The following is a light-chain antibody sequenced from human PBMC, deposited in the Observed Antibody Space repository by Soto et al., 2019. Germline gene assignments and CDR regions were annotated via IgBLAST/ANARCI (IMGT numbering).Light chain of an antibody. Sequence: IVLTHSPCTLSLSPLERATLSCMAGQSVTSSYLACYQQRPGQAPSLLIYCASSSATGVPDRFSGSGSGTDFTLTISRLEPEDFSVYYCQQYGSSSGVTFGGGTKVDIK. J-gene: IGKJ4*01. CDR3: QQYGSSSGVT. CDR1: QSVTSSY. CDR2: CAS. V-gene: IGKV3-20*01.